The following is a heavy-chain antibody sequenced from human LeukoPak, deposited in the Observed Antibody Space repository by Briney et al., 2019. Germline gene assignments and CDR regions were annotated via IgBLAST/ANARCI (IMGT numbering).Heavy chain of an antibody. D-gene: IGHD2-2*02. J-gene: IGHJ4*02. CDR2: MNPNSGNT. Sequence: ASVKVSCKASGYTFSSFDVNWVRQAPGQGLEWMGWMNPNSGNTGYAQKFQGRVTMTRDTSISTAYMELSSLRSEDTAVYYCARGTPYCTSASCYNYWGQGTLVTVSS. V-gene: IGHV1-8*01. CDR3: ARGTPYCTSASCYNY. CDR1: GYTFSSFD.